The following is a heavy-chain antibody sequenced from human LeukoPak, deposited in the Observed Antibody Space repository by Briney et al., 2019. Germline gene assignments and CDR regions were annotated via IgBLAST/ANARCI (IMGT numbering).Heavy chain of an antibody. J-gene: IGHJ6*02. V-gene: IGHV1-18*01. CDR3: ARDLRVGYNWNDPTQYYYYGMDV. CDR1: GYTFTSYG. Sequence: EASVKVSCKASGYTFTSYGISWVRQAPGQGLEWMGWISAYNGNTNYAQKLQGRVTMTTDTSTSTAYMELRSLRSDDTAVYYCARDLRVGYNWNDPTQYYYYGMDVWGQGTTVTVSS. CDR2: ISAYNGNT. D-gene: IGHD1-20*01.